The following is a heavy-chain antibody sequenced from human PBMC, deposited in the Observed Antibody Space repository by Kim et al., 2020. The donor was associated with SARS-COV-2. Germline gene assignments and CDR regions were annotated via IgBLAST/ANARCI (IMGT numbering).Heavy chain of an antibody. Sequence: NYAQKFQGRVTITADKSTSTAYMELSSLRSEDTAVYYCARELESDFWSITWGQGTLVTVSS. D-gene: IGHD3-3*01. V-gene: IGHV1-69*04. J-gene: IGHJ4*02. CDR3: ARELESDFWSIT.